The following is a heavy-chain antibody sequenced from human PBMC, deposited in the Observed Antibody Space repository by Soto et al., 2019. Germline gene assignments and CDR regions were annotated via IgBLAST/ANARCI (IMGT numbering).Heavy chain of an antibody. V-gene: IGHV3-23*01. CDR2: ISNSFSDGNT. Sequence: EVQLLESGGTLVQTGGSLRLSCAASGFTFSKYSMNWVRQAPGKGLEWVSAISNSFSDGNTHYADSVKGRFTISRDNDKNTVFLEMNSLRAEDTAVYYCAKVFSPEGGNYFDHWGQGTLVTVSS. CDR3: AKVFSPEGGNYFDH. J-gene: IGHJ4*02. CDR1: GFTFSKYS.